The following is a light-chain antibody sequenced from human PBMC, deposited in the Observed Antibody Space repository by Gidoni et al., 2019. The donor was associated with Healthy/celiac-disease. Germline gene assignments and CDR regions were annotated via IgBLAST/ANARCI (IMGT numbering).Light chain of an antibody. V-gene: IGKV4-1*01. CDR3: QQYSSTPLT. CDR1: SVLYSSNNKNY. J-gene: IGKJ4*01. Sequence: SVLYSSNNKNYLAWYQQKPGQPPKLLIYWASTRESGVPDRFSGSGSGTDFTLTIRILPAADVAVYYCQQYSSTPLTFGGXTKVEIK. CDR2: WAS.